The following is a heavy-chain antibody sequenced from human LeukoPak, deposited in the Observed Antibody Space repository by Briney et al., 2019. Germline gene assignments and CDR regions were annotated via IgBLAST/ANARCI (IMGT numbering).Heavy chain of an antibody. V-gene: IGHV4-39*07. CDR3: ARVLGYCSSTSYKYGDFERGIDY. CDR2: IYYSGST. Sequence: SETLSLTCTVSGGSISSSSYYWGWIRQPPGKGLEWIGSIYYSGSTYYNPSLKSRVTISVDTSKNQSSLKLSSVTAADTAVYYCARVLGYCSSTSYKYGDFERGIDYWGQGTLVTVSS. J-gene: IGHJ4*02. CDR1: GGSISSSSYY. D-gene: IGHD2-2*01.